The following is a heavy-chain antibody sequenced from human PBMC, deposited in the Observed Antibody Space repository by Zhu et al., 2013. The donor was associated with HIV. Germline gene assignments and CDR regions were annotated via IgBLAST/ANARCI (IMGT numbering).Heavy chain of an antibody. CDR2: INPSGGST. V-gene: IGHV1-46*01. CDR1: GYSFANHY. J-gene: IGHJ4*02. Sequence: QVQLVQSGAEVKKPGASVKVSCKASGYSFANHYIHWVRQAPGQGLEWMGIINPSGGSTSYAQKFQGRVTLTRDTSTSTVYMGLRSLRSEDSAVYYCARDLVVAAGYWGQGTLVTVSS. D-gene: IGHD2-15*01. CDR3: ARDLVVAAGY.